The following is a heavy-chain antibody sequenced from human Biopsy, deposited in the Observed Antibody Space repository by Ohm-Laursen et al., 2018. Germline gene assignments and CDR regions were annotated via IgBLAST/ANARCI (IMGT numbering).Heavy chain of an antibody. Sequence: PPGALSLPCAVSGGSISRDHWSWVRQTPGKGLGGIGDIYYRGGTHYNPSLKSRVTITVDTSKNQFSLKLTSVTAADTAVFFCARLYRLDDYWNDDPPDAFDVWSQGTMVTVSS. J-gene: IGHJ3*01. CDR2: IYYRGGT. CDR1: GGSISRDH. D-gene: IGHD3-3*01. V-gene: IGHV4-59*01. CDR3: ARLYRLDDYWNDDPPDAFDV.